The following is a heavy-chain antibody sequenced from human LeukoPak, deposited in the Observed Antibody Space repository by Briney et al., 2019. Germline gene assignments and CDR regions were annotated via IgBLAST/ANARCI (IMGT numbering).Heavy chain of an antibody. CDR1: GFTFSSYI. D-gene: IGHD6-19*01. CDR2: ISSSSSTI. Sequence: PGGSLRLSCAASGFTFSSYIMNWVRQAPGKGRECVSYISSSSSTIYYADSVKGRYNISRDNAKTSLYLQTNSVRAEDTAVYYCARDQLPGWTPGYYYMDVWGKGTTVTVSS. V-gene: IGHV3-48*04. CDR3: ARDQLPGWTPGYYYMDV. J-gene: IGHJ6*03.